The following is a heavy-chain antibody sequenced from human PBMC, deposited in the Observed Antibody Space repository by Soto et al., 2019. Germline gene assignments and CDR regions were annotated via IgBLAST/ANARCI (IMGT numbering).Heavy chain of an antibody. Sequence: SVKVSCKASGFTFPSSSVQWVRQARGQRLEWIGWIVVGSGNTNSAQKFQERVTFTRDMSTSTVYMELSSLIFEGTAVYYCAADDMTTFIWGQGTLVTVSS. CDR3: AADDMTTFI. V-gene: IGHV1-58*01. D-gene: IGHD1-1*01. CDR1: GFTFPSSS. J-gene: IGHJ4*02. CDR2: IVVGSGNT.